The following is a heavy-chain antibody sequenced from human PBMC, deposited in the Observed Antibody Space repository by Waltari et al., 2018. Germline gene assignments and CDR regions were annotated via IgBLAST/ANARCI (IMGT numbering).Heavy chain of an antibody. Sequence: QLQLQESGPGLVKASETLSLTCTVSGDSISSSSYYWGWVRQPPGKGLEWIGNMYYSGSTYYNPSLKGRVTISRDTSKSQFSLKLRSVTAADTSMYYCVRHARTTSGGKHFDHWGQGMLVTVSP. V-gene: IGHV4-39*01. J-gene: IGHJ4*02. D-gene: IGHD2-15*01. CDR3: VRHARTTSGGKHFDH. CDR2: MYYSGST. CDR1: GDSISSSSYY.